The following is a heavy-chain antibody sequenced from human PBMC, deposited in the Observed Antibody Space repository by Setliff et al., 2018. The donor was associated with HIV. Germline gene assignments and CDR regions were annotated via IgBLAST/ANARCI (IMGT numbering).Heavy chain of an antibody. CDR3: ASQPAYSTDWYPPGYFDY. CDR2: IYYSGRT. Sequence: SETLSLTCTVSGGPISSYYWSWIRQPPGKGLEWIGYIYYSGRTNYNPSLKSRVTISVDTSRNQFSLRLSSLTAADTAVYYCASQPAYSTDWYPPGYFDYWGQGTLVTVSS. D-gene: IGHD6-19*01. CDR1: GGPISSYY. J-gene: IGHJ4*02. V-gene: IGHV4-59*08.